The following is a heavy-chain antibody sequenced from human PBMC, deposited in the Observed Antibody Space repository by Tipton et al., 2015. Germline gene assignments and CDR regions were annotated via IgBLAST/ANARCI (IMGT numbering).Heavy chain of an antibody. D-gene: IGHD3-3*01. CDR1: GFTFSSYA. J-gene: IGHJ4*02. CDR2: ISGSGGST. Sequence: SLRLSCAASGFTFSSYAMSWVRQAPGKGLEWVSAISGSGGSTYYADSVKGRFTISRDNSKNTLYLQMNSLRAEDTAVYYCARGRGSPIFGVVIGWYFDYWGQGSLVTVSS. CDR3: ARGRGSPIFGVVIGWYFDY. V-gene: IGHV3-23*01.